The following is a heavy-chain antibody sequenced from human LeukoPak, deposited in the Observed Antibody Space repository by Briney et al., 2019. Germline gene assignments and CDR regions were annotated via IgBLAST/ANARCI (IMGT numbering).Heavy chain of an antibody. J-gene: IGHJ4*02. Sequence: GGSLRLSCAASGFTFSSYSMNWVRQAPGKGLEWVSSISSSSSYIYYADSVKGRFTISRDNAKNSLYLQMNSLRAEDTAVYYCARDYLYDYVWGSYRYTAFDYWGQGTLVTVSS. V-gene: IGHV3-21*01. D-gene: IGHD3-16*02. CDR1: GFTFSSYS. CDR2: ISSSSSYI. CDR3: ARDYLYDYVWGSYRYTAFDY.